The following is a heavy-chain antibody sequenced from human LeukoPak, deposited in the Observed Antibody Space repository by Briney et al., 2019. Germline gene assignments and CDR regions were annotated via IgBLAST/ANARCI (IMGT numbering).Heavy chain of an antibody. CDR1: GFTFSSYG. CDR2: IWYDGSNK. Sequence: GRSLRLSCAASGFTFSSYGMHWVRQAPGKGLEWVAVIWYDGSNKYCADSVKGRFTISRDNSKNTLYLQMNSLRAEDTAVYYCARGNDFWSGYSVYWGQGTLVTVSS. CDR3: ARGNDFWSGYSVY. J-gene: IGHJ4*02. V-gene: IGHV3-33*01. D-gene: IGHD3-3*01.